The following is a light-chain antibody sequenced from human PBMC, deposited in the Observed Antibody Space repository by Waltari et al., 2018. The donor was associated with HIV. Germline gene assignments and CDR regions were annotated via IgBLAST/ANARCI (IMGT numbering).Light chain of an antibody. J-gene: IGKJ3*01. CDR3: QQYENVPVT. CDR2: DAS. Sequence: DIQMTQSPSSLSASVGDRVTITCQASQDISSYLNWYQQKPGKAPKLLIYDASDLETGVPSRFSGSGSRTDFTFTISSLQPADIATYYCQQYENVPVTFGPGTKVEIK. V-gene: IGKV1-33*01. CDR1: QDISSY.